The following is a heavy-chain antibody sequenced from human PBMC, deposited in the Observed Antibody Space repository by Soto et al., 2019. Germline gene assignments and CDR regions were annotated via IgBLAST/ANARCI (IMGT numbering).Heavy chain of an antibody. CDR3: ARVVGATSDYYYYGMDV. CDR2: ISAYNGNT. D-gene: IGHD1-26*01. V-gene: IGHV1-18*01. Sequence: GASVKVSCKASGYTFTSYGISWVRQAPGQGLEWMGWISAYNGNTNYAQKLQGRVTMTTDTSTSTAYMELRSLRSDDTAVYYCARVVGATSDYYYYGMDVWGQGTTVTVSS. J-gene: IGHJ6*02. CDR1: GYTFTSYG.